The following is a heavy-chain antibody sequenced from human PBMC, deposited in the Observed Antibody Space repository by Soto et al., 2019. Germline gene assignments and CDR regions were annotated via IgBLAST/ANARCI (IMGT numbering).Heavy chain of an antibody. V-gene: IGHV4-31*03. CDR1: GGSISSGGYY. D-gene: IGHD3-22*01. Sequence: SETLSLTCTVSGGSISSGGYYWSWIRQHPGKGLEWIGYIYYSGSTYYNPSLKSRVTISVDTSKNQFSLKLSSVTAADTAVYYCARTSIGGNSSGYYQTLDYWGQGTLVTVSS. J-gene: IGHJ4*02. CDR3: ARTSIGGNSSGYYQTLDY. CDR2: IYYSGST.